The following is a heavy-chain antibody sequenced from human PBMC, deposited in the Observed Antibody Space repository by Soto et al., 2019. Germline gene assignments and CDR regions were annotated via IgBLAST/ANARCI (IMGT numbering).Heavy chain of an antibody. D-gene: IGHD2-15*01. V-gene: IGHV1-69*02. CDR3: ARRYCSGGSCYPFDY. CDR2: IIPILGIA. Sequence: SVKVSCKASGGTFSSYTISWVRQAPGQGLEWMGRIIPILGIANYAQKFQGRVTITADKSTSTAYMELSSLRSEDTAVYYCARRYCSGGSCYPFDYWGQGTLVTVSS. J-gene: IGHJ4*02. CDR1: GGTFSSYT.